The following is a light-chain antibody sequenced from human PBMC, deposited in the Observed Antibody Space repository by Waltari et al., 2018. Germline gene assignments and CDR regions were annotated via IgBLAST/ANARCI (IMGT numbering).Light chain of an antibody. CDR3: QQYIHRPPWWT. V-gene: IGKV3-15*01. CDR1: QSISSN. Sequence: LVLTQPPPTLPVSPGEGPTSSARASQSISSNLAWYQQKPGQAPRLLIYGASTRATGIPARFTGSGSGTEFTLTISSLQSEDFAVYYCQQYIHRPPWWTFGQGTKVEIK. J-gene: IGKJ1*01. CDR2: GAS.